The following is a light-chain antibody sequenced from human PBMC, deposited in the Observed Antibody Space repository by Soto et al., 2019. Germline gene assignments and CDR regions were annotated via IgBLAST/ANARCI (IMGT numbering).Light chain of an antibody. J-gene: IGLJ1*01. CDR3: QSYDSSLSGYV. V-gene: IGLV1-40*01. Sequence: QSVLTQPPSVSGAPGQRVTISCTGSSSNIGAGYDVHWYQQLPGTAPKLLIYGNNNRPSGVPDRFSGAKSGTSASLAITGVQDEDEADYYCQSYDSSLSGYVFGTGTKLTVL. CDR2: GNN. CDR1: SSNIGAGYD.